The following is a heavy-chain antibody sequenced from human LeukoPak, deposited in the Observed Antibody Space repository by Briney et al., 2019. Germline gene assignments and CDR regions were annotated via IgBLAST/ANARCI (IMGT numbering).Heavy chain of an antibody. CDR3: ARDKSRDSNYMSDY. V-gene: IGHV1-18*01. Sequence: GASVKVSCKASGYTFTSYGISWVRQAPGQGLEWMGWISAYNGNTNYAQKLQGRVTMTTDTSTSTAYMELKSLRSDDTAVCYCARDKSRDSNYMSDYWGQGTLVTVSS. CDR2: ISAYNGNT. J-gene: IGHJ4*02. CDR1: GYTFTSYG. D-gene: IGHD4-11*01.